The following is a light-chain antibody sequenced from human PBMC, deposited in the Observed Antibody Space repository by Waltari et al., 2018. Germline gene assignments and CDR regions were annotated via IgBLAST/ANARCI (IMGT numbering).Light chain of an antibody. V-gene: IGLV2-23*02. CDR1: TSYVGSYDL. CDR3: CSYAGRGTYV. Sequence: QSALTQPASVSGTPGPSITISCSGTTSYVGSYDLFSWYQQHPGEAPKLLICEVFKRPPDTSSRFSGAKSGSTASLTISGLQPEDEADYYCCSYAGRGTYVFGSGTKVTVL. J-gene: IGLJ1*01. CDR2: EVF.